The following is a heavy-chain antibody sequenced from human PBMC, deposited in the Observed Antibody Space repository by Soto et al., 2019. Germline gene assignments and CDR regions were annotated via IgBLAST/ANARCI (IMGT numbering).Heavy chain of an antibody. CDR3: ARSNYGSGSYGYGMDV. J-gene: IGHJ6*02. CDR2: IYASGST. D-gene: IGHD3-10*01. CDR1: GDSISSYY. V-gene: IGHV4-4*07. Sequence: SETLSLTCTVSGDSISSYYWSWIRQPAGKGLEWIGRIYASGSTNYNPSLKSRVTMSVDTSKNQFSLKVSSATAADTAVYYCARSNYGSGSYGYGMDVWGQGTTVT.